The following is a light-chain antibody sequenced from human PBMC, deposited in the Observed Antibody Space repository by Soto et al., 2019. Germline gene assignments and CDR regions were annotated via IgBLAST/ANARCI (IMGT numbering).Light chain of an antibody. CDR3: MQALQTPRT. J-gene: IGKJ2*01. CDR2: LGS. Sequence: DIVMTQSPLSLPVTPGEPASISCRSSQSLLHSNGYNYLYWYLQKPGQSPQLLIYLGSNRASGVTDRFSGSGSGTDFTLKISRVEAEDVGVYYCMQALQTPRTFGQGTKLEI. CDR1: QSLLHSNGYNY. V-gene: IGKV2-28*01.